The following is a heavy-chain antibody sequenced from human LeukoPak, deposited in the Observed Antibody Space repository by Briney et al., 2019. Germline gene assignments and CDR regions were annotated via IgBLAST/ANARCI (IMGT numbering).Heavy chain of an antibody. CDR2: FSARGVST. CDR1: LLTFSSSA. CDR3: EKGQRWKSPHYLAS. D-gene: IGHD1-1*01. Sequence: PRGSLRLSCAYSLLTFSSSAMGWVRQVPGRGLECVSGFSARGVSTDYADSVRGRFTISRDNSKTTLYVQMNSREAEDTALYYCEKGQRWKSPHYLASWGQGTLATVPS. J-gene: IGHJ4*02. V-gene: IGHV3-23*01.